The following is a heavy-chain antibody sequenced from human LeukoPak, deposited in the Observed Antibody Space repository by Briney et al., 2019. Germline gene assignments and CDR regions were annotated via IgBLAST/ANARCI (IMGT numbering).Heavy chain of an antibody. J-gene: IGHJ4*02. CDR2: IYYSGST. V-gene: IGHV4-39*01. CDR3: ARLPLRAHFDY. Sequence: SETLSLTCTVSGGSISSSYYWGWIRQPPGKGLEWIGSIYYSGSTYYNPSLKSRVTISVDTSKNQFSLKLSSVTAADTAVYYCARLPLRAHFDYWGQGTLVTVSS. CDR1: GGSISSSYY. D-gene: IGHD3-16*01.